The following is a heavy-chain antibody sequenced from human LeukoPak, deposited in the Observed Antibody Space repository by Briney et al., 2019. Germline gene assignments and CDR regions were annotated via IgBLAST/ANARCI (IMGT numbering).Heavy chain of an antibody. Sequence: SETLPLTCTVSGGSISNYYWNWIRQPPGKGLEWIGYMYYRGSTNYNPSLKSRVTISGDTSKNQFSLKLSSVTAADTAVYYCAREGVGATTGSPAFDIWGQGTMVTVSS. J-gene: IGHJ3*02. CDR3: AREGVGATTGSPAFDI. V-gene: IGHV4-59*01. CDR2: MYYRGST. CDR1: GGSISNYY. D-gene: IGHD1-26*01.